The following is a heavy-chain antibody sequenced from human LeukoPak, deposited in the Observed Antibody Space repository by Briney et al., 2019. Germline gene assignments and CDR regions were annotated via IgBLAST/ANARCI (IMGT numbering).Heavy chain of an antibody. V-gene: IGHV4-59*11. D-gene: IGHD2-2*01. Sequence: SETLSLTCTVSGGSISSHYWSWIRQPPGMGLEWIGYIYYSGSTNYNPSLKSRVTISVDTSKNQFSLKLSSVTAADTAVYYCARGHCSSTSCSRNWFDPWGQGTLVTVSS. CDR1: GGSISSHY. CDR3: ARGHCSSTSCSRNWFDP. J-gene: IGHJ5*02. CDR2: IYYSGST.